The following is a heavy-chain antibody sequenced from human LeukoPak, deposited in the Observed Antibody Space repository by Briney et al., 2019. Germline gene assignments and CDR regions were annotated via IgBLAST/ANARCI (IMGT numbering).Heavy chain of an antibody. CDR2: IKQDGSEK. V-gene: IGHV3-7*01. Sequence: PGGSLRLSCAASGFPFSSYWMSWVRQAPGKGLEWVANIKQDGSEKYYVDSVKGRFTISRDNAKNSLYLQMNSLRAEDTAVYYCARDPTDYWGQGTLVTVSS. CDR1: GFPFSSYW. J-gene: IGHJ4*02. CDR3: ARDPTDY.